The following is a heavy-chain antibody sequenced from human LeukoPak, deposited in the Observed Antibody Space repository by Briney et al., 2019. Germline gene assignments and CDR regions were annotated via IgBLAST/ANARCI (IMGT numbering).Heavy chain of an antibody. CDR1: GYSITSAYY. CDR2: FFLKGST. J-gene: IGHJ4*02. CDR3: ARVARCTSCFDVDY. V-gene: IGHV4-38-2*02. D-gene: IGHD2-2*01. Sequence: SETLSLTCTVPGYSITSAYYWGWIRQPPGKGLEWIGSFFLKGSTYYNPSLKSRVTISVDTSKNQFSLTLSSVTAADTAVYYRARVARCTSCFDVDYWGQGTLVTVSS.